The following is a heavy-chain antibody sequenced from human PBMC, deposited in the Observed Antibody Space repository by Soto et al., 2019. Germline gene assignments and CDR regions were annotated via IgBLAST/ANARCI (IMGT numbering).Heavy chain of an antibody. D-gene: IGHD3-16*01. Sequence: EVQLVESGGGLVQPGGSLRLSCAASGFTFSYYSMNWVRQAPGKGLEWVSYISSGSTTIYYAESVKGRFTISRDNGKNSLYLQMNSLRAEDTAVYYCAREAAGDFIDYWGQGTLVTVSS. CDR1: GFTFSYYS. V-gene: IGHV3-48*01. J-gene: IGHJ4*02. CDR2: ISSGSTTI. CDR3: AREAAGDFIDY.